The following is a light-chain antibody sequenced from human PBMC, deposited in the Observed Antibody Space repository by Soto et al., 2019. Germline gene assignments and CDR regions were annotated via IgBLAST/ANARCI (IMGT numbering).Light chain of an antibody. CDR3: QQRSNWPSIT. CDR2: DAS. Sequence: EFVLTQSPGTLSLSPGERATLSCRASQTVRNNYLAWYQQKPGQAPRLLIYDASNRATGIPARFSSSGSGTDFTLTISSLEPEDFAVYYCQQRSNWPSITFGQGTRLEI. J-gene: IGKJ5*01. V-gene: IGKV3-11*01. CDR1: QTVRNNY.